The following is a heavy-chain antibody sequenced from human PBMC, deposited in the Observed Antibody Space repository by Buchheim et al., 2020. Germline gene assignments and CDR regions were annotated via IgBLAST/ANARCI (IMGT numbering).Heavy chain of an antibody. V-gene: IGHV3-23*01. CDR1: GFTFSSYA. D-gene: IGHD6-13*01. Sequence: EVQLLESGGGLVQPGGSLRLSCAASGFTFSSYAMSWFRQAPGKGLDWVSEISGGGATTSYADSVKGRFTISSSNSKNTLYLQMNSLRAEDTAVYFCAKDQAADPSYFDYWGQGTL. J-gene: IGHJ4*02. CDR2: ISGGGATT. CDR3: AKDQAADPSYFDY.